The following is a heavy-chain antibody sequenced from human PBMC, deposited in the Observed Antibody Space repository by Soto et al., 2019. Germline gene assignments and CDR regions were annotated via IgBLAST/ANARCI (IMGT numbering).Heavy chain of an antibody. V-gene: IGHV3-33*01. CDR3: AMTWAAADGGFDY. CDR1: VSTFISYG. J-gene: IGHJ4*02. D-gene: IGHD6-13*01. CDR2: IWYDGSNK. Sequence: GWSLRLSCASSVSTFISYGMHWVRQAPGKGLEWVAVIWYDGSNKYYADSVKGRFTISRDNSKNTLYLQMNSLRAEDTAVYYCAMTWAAADGGFDYWGQGTLVTVSS.